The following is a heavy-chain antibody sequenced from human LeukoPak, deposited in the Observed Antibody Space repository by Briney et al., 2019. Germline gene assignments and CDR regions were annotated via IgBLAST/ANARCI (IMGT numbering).Heavy chain of an antibody. Sequence: SQTLSLTCTVSGGSISSGDHYWSWIRQPPGKGLEWIGYVYYSGSTNYNPSLKSRVTISVDTSKNQFSLKLSSVTAADTAVYYCARGFGYNWNYFDYWGQGTLVTVSS. CDR1: GGSISSGDHY. V-gene: IGHV4-61*08. J-gene: IGHJ4*02. D-gene: IGHD1-1*01. CDR3: ARGFGYNWNYFDY. CDR2: VYYSGST.